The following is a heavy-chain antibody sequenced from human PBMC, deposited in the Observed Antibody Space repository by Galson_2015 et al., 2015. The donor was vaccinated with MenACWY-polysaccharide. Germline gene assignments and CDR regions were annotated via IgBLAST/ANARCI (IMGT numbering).Heavy chain of an antibody. CDR1: GFTFSTYA. J-gene: IGHJ4*02. D-gene: IGHD2-15*01. V-gene: IGHV3-30*04. CDR3: ARGYCRGASCPIVDY. CDR2: ISYDGTNT. Sequence: SLRLSCAASGFTFSTYAMHWVRQAPGKGLECVAVISYDGTNTFYADSVKARFTVSRDNFKNTLYLQMDSLRPEDSAVYYCARGYCRGASCPIVDYWGQGTLVTVSS.